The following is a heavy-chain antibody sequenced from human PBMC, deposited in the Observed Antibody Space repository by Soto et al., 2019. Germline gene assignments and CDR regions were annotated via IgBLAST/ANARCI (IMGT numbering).Heavy chain of an antibody. CDR3: ARDSIVVVPAAQAWEYYYYGMDV. CDR1: GGSISSGGYY. J-gene: IGHJ6*02. D-gene: IGHD2-2*01. V-gene: IGHV4-31*03. Sequence: QVQLQESGPGLVKPSQTLSLTCTVSGGSISSGGYYWSWIRQHPGKGLEWIGYIYYRGSTYYNPSLKSRVTISVDTSKNQFSLKLSSVTAADTAVYYCARDSIVVVPAAQAWEYYYYGMDVWGQGTTVTVSS. CDR2: IYYRGST.